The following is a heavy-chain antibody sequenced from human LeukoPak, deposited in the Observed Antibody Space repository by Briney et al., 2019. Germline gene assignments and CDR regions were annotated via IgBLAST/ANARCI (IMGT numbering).Heavy chain of an antibody. V-gene: IGHV4-30-4*01. CDR3: ARWFGGGNNSFDP. CDR2: IYYSGST. J-gene: IGHJ5*02. Sequence: SETLSLTCTVSGGSISSGDYYWSWIRQPPGKGLEWIGYIYYSGSTYYNPSLKSRVTISVDTSKNQFSLKLSSVTAADTAVYYCARWFGGGNNSFDPWGQGTLVTVSS. CDR1: GGSISSGDYY. D-gene: IGHD3-10*01.